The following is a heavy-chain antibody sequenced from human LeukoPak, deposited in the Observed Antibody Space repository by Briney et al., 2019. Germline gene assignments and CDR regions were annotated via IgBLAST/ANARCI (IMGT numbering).Heavy chain of an antibody. D-gene: IGHD6-19*01. Sequence: ASVNVSCKASGYTFTSYDINWVRQAPGQGLEWMGWISAYNGNTNYAQKLQGRVTMTTDTSTSTAYMELRSLRSDDTAVYYCARSPLQQWLVNLDYWGQGTLVTVSS. J-gene: IGHJ4*02. CDR1: GYTFTSYD. V-gene: IGHV1-18*01. CDR2: ISAYNGNT. CDR3: ARSPLQQWLVNLDY.